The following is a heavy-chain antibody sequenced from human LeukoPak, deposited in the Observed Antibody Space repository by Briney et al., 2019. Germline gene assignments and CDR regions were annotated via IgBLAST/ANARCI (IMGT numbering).Heavy chain of an antibody. CDR3: AKNGYSSGWYPEN. V-gene: IGHV3-23*01. Sequence: GGSLRLSCAASGFTFSNYGMSWLRQAPGKGLEWVSAVTGTGGSTYYADSVKGRFTISRDNSKNTLYLQMNSLRGEDTAIYYCAKNGYSSGWYPENWGQGTLVTVSS. CDR2: VTGTGGST. D-gene: IGHD6-19*01. J-gene: IGHJ4*02. CDR1: GFTFSNYG.